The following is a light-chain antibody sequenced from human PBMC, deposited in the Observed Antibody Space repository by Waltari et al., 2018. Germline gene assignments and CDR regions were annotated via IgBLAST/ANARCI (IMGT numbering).Light chain of an antibody. CDR2: KDT. J-gene: IGLJ2*01. CDR3: QSADNSDTVV. V-gene: IGLV3-25*03. Sequence: SYELTQPPSVSVSPGQTARITCSGDALPTQYAYWYQQKPGQAPLLVIYKDTERPSGIPELFSGSSSGTTVTLTISGVQAEDDADYYCQSADNSDTVVFGGGTNLNVL. CDR1: ALPTQY.